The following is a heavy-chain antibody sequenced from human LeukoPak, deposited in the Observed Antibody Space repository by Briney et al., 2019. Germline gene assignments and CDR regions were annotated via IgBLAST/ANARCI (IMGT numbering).Heavy chain of an antibody. CDR3: ARAWVDVGNVGSFDY. CDR2: INPNSGGT. V-gene: IGHV1-2*02. J-gene: IGHJ4*02. D-gene: IGHD7-27*01. CDR1: GYTFTGYY. Sequence: ASVKVSCKASGYTFTGYYMHWVRQAPGQGLEWMGWINPNSGGTNYAQKFQGRVTMTRDMSISTAYMELSRLRSDDTAVYYCARAWVDVGNVGSFDYWGQGSLVTVSS.